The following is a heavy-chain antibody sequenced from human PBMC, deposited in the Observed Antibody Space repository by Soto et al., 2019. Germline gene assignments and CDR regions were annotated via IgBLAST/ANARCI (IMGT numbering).Heavy chain of an antibody. V-gene: IGHV1-18*01. CDR3: ARFLGPTSSGDWFDP. D-gene: IGHD1-26*01. Sequence: KLVQSGAEVKKPGASVKVSCPTSGYTFFSYAITWVRQAPGQCREWMGWVSGYNGHTNYAQKFQERGTLTRDISTTTVCMEVRNLRSDDTAVYYCARFLGPTSSGDWFDPWGQGTLVTVSS. CDR1: GYTFFSYA. CDR2: VSGYNGHT. J-gene: IGHJ5*02.